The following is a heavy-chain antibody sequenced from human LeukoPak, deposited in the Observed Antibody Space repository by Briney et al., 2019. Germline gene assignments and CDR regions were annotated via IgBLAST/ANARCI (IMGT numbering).Heavy chain of an antibody. CDR3: TRAVAGHPD. CDR2: INHSGYT. Sequence: PSETLSLTCAVSGVPFSNYYWRWVRQSPRQGLEWIGEINHSGYTNYNPSLKSRLTMSIDTSKNQFSLILTSVTAADAGVYYCTRAVAGHPDWGQGTLVTVSS. V-gene: IGHV4-34*01. D-gene: IGHD6-19*01. CDR1: GVPFSNYY. J-gene: IGHJ4*02.